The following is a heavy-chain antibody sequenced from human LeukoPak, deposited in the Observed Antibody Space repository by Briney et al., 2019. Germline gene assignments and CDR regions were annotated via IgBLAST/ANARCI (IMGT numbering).Heavy chain of an antibody. J-gene: IGHJ4*02. V-gene: IGHV3-9*01. Sequence: GGSLRLSCAASGFTFDDYAMHWVRQAPGKGLEGVSGISWNSGSIGYADSVKGRITISRDNAKNSLYLQMNSLRAEDTALYYCAKDEGDSSESINFDYWGQGTLVTVSS. D-gene: IGHD3-22*01. CDR1: GFTFDDYA. CDR3: AKDEGDSSESINFDY. CDR2: ISWNSGSI.